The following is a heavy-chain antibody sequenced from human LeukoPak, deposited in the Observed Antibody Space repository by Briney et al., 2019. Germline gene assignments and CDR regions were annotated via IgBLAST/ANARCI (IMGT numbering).Heavy chain of an antibody. J-gene: IGHJ4*02. Sequence: GGSLRLSCAASRFTFSSYWMSWVRQAPGKGLEWVANIKQDGSEKYYVDSVKGRFTISRDNAKNSLYLQMNSLRAEDTAVYYCAREPETTVTPLFDYWGQGTLVTVSS. CDR1: RFTFSSYW. CDR3: AREPETTVTPLFDY. V-gene: IGHV3-7*01. CDR2: IKQDGSEK. D-gene: IGHD4-17*01.